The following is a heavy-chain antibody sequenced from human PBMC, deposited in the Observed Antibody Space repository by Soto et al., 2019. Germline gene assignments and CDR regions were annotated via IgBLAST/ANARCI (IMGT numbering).Heavy chain of an antibody. CDR3: AKEIIAVSGPWDFDN. CDR1: GFTFSTYG. D-gene: IGHD6-19*01. J-gene: IGHJ4*02. CDR2: ISYDGIHK. V-gene: IGHV3-30*18. Sequence: QVQLVESGGGVVQPGRSLRLSCAASGFTFSTYGMSWVRQAPGKGLEWVAIISYDGIHKYYADSVKGRFTISRDNSRNTLYSQMNSLRAEDTAVYYCAKEIIAVSGPWDFDNWGQGTLVTVSS.